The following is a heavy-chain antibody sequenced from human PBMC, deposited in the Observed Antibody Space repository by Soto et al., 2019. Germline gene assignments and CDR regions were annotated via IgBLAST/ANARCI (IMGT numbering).Heavy chain of an antibody. Sequence: ELQLLESGGGLVQPGGSLRLSCAASGFIFSSYAMSWVRQAPGKGLEWVSAISGSGGSTYYADSVKGRFTISRDNSKXXXXXXXXXXXXXXXXXXYCEXXXXXXXCCNWFDPWGQGTLVTVSS. CDR3: EXXXXXXXCCNWFDP. CDR2: ISGSGGST. CDR1: GFIFSSYA. D-gene: IGHD2-8*02. J-gene: IGHJ5*02. V-gene: IGHV3-23*01.